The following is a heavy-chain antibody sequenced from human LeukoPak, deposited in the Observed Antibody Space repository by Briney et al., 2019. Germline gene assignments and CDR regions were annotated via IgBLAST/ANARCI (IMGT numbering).Heavy chain of an antibody. CDR3: TIVRGYRYGCADY. D-gene: IGHD5-18*01. J-gene: IGHJ4*02. CDR1: GFSFRDYA. CDR2: IRSKAYGGTT. Sequence: GGSLRLSCTASGFSFRDYAMGWVRQAPGKGLEWVGFIRSKAYGGTTEHAASVKGNFSISRDDSKSIVYLQMNSLKTEDTAVYYCTIVRGYRYGCADYWGQGTLVTVSS. V-gene: IGHV3-49*04.